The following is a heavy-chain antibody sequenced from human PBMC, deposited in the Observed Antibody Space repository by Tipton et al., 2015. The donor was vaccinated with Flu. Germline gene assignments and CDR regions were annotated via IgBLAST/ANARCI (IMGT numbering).Heavy chain of an antibody. CDR2: VYYNGNT. D-gene: IGHD3-3*01. Sequence: TLSLTCTVSGYSITSGYYWGWIRQPPGKGLEWIGSVYYNGNTRYTPSLQSRATISRDSSKNQFSLNLASATAADTAVYYCARYFWSTYYKAYYGFDVWGQGTTVTVSS. V-gene: IGHV4-38-2*02. CDR3: ARYFWSTYYKAYYGFDV. CDR1: GYSITSGYY. J-gene: IGHJ6*02.